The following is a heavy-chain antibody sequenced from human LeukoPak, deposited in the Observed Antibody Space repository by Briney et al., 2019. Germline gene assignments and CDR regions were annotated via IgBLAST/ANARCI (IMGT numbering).Heavy chain of an antibody. Sequence: SETLSLTCIVSGGSIRSSFWSWIRQPPGKELEWIAYMYYSGSTNSNPSPKSRVTVSVDTSKNQFSLKLSSVTAADSAVYYCARHVSVGNLCYFDHWGQGILVTVSS. D-gene: IGHD1-26*01. CDR3: ARHVSVGNLCYFDH. CDR2: MYYSGST. V-gene: IGHV4-59*08. CDR1: GGSIRSSF. J-gene: IGHJ4*02.